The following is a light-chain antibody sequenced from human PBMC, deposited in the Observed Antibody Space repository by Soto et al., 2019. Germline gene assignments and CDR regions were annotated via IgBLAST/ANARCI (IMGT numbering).Light chain of an antibody. CDR1: SNDVGGYNY. CDR3: SSYAGSSNV. CDR2: EVS. J-gene: IGLJ1*01. V-gene: IGLV2-14*01. Sequence: QSALTQPASVSGSPGQSITISCTGTSNDVGGYNYVSWYQHHPGKAPKLMIYEVSDRPSGVSNRFSGSKSGNTAPLTVSGLQAEDEADYYCSSYAGSSNVFGTGTKVTVL.